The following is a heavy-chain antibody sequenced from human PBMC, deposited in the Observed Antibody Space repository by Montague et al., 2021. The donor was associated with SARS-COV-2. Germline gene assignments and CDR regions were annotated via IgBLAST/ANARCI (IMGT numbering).Heavy chain of an antibody. V-gene: IGHV3-23*01. Sequence: FLRLSCAASGFTFSSYAMSWVRQAPGRGLEWVSAISGSGGSTYYADSVKGRFTISRDNSKNTLYLQMNSLRAEDTAVYYCAKDLEYCSGGSCYSPYYFDYWGQGTLVTVSS. D-gene: IGHD2-15*01. CDR1: GFTFSSYA. CDR3: AKDLEYCSGGSCYSPYYFDY. CDR2: ISGSGGST. J-gene: IGHJ4*02.